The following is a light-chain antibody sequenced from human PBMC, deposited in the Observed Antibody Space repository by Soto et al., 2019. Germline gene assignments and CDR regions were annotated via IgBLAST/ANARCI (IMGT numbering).Light chain of an antibody. CDR3: QQVESYPST. CDR1: QGISSF. J-gene: IGKJ4*01. V-gene: IGKV1-9*01. CDR2: AAS. Sequence: SHLTLNPTSLSASVRDRGTITCRASQGISSFLAWYQQKPGKAPKLLIYAASSLQSGVPSRFSGSGFGTDFTLTITSLQPEDFATYYCQQVESYPSTFGGGTKVDIK.